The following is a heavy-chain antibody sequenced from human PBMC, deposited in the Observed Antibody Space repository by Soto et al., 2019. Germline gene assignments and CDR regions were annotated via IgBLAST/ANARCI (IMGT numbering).Heavy chain of an antibody. CDR2: IRSKAYGGTT. CDR3: ARGRRYCSGGSCYWDSYYMDV. CDR1: GFTFGDYA. J-gene: IGHJ6*03. V-gene: IGHV3-49*03. D-gene: IGHD2-15*01. Sequence: GGSLRLSCTASGFTFGDYAMSWFRQAPGKGLEWVGFIRSKAYGGTTEYAASVKGRFTISRDDSKSIAYLQMNSLKTEDTAVYYCARGRRYCSGGSCYWDSYYMDVWGKGTTVTVSS.